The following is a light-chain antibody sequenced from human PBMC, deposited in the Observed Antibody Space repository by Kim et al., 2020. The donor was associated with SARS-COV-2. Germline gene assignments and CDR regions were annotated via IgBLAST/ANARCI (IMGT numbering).Light chain of an antibody. Sequence: DIVLTQSPGTLSLSPGERATLFCRASQSVSSSYLAWYQQKPGQAPRLLIYDASSRATGIPDRFSGSGSGTDFTLTISRLEPEHFAVYYCQQYGKSPWTFGQGTKVDIK. J-gene: IGKJ1*01. CDR1: QSVSSSY. CDR2: DAS. CDR3: QQYGKSPWT. V-gene: IGKV3-20*01.